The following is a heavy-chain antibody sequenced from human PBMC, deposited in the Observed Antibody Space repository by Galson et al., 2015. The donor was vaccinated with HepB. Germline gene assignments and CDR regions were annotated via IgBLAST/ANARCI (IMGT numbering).Heavy chain of an antibody. D-gene: IGHD1-1*01. Sequence: SVKVSCKASGYIFTNYAMHWVRQAPGQRLEWVGWINAGNGKTTYSQKFQDRVTFTRDTSASTIYMELSSLSSEDTAVYYCARGNDSGWYDHWGQGTLLTVSS. CDR3: ARGNDSGWYDH. V-gene: IGHV1-3*01. CDR2: INAGNGKT. J-gene: IGHJ5*02. CDR1: GYIFTNYA.